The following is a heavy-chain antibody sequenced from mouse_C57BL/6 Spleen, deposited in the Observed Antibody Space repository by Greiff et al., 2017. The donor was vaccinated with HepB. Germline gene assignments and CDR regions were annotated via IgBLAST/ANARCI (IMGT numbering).Heavy chain of an antibody. J-gene: IGHJ4*01. CDR2: IWRGGST. CDR1: GFSLTSYG. Sequence: VQLVESGPGLVQPSQSLSITCTVSGFSLTSYGVHWVRQSPGKGLEWLGVIWRGGSTDYNAAFMSRLSITKDNSKSQVFFKMNSLQADDTAIYYCANYGSGPYYAMDYWGQGTSVTVSS. CDR3: ANYGSGPYYAMDY. D-gene: IGHD1-1*01. V-gene: IGHV2-5*01.